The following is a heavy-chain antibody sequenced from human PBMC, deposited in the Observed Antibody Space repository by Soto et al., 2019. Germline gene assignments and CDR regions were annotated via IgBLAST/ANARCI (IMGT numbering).Heavy chain of an antibody. J-gene: IGHJ5*02. Sequence: ETLSLTFTVSGGSISSYYWTWIRQPPGKGLEWIGYIYYSGSTNYNPSLKSRVTISVDTSKNQFSLKLSSVTAADTAVYYCARDRLANWFDPWGQGTLVTVSS. V-gene: IGHV4-59*01. CDR3: ARDRLANWFDP. CDR2: IYYSGST. D-gene: IGHD3-9*01. CDR1: GGSISSYY.